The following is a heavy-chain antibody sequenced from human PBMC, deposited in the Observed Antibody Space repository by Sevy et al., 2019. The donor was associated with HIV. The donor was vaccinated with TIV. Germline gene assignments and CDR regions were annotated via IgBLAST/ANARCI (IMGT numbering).Heavy chain of an antibody. Sequence: ASVKVSCKASGYTFTSYGISWVRQAPGQGLEWMGWISAYNGNTNYAQKLQGRVTMTTDTSTGTAYMELRSLRSDDTAVYYCARTDMYYYYYYMDVWGKGTTVTVSS. CDR3: ARTDMYYYYYYMDV. V-gene: IGHV1-18*04. CDR1: GYTFTSYG. J-gene: IGHJ6*03. CDR2: ISAYNGNT.